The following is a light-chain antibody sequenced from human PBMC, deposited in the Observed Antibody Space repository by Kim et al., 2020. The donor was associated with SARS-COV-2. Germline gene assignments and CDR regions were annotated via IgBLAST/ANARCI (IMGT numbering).Light chain of an antibody. CDR1: QSVLYSSNNKNY. CDR3: QQYYGTPPRT. V-gene: IGKV4-1*01. CDR2: WAS. Sequence: DIVMTQSPDSLAVSLGERATINCRSSQSVLYSSNNKNYLAWYQQKPGQSPKLLIYWASTRESGVPDRFSGSGSGTDFTLTISSLQAEDVAVYYCQQYYGTPPRTFGQGTKVDIK. J-gene: IGKJ1*01.